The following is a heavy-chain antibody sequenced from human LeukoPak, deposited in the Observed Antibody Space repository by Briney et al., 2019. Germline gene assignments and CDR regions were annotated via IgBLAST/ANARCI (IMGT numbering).Heavy chain of an antibody. V-gene: IGHV5-51*01. CDR1: GYTFTRYW. J-gene: IGHJ4*02. Sequence: GESLKISCKGSGYTFTRYWIAWVRQMPGKGLEWMGFIYPDDSETRYSPSFQGQVTISVDKSISTAYVQWSSLKASDTALYYCARSTGWYGHWGQGTLVTVSS. CDR2: IYPDDSET. CDR3: ARSTGWYGH. D-gene: IGHD6-19*01.